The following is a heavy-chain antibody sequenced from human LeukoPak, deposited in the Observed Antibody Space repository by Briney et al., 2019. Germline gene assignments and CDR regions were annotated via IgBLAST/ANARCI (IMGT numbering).Heavy chain of an antibody. CDR2: MNPNRGNT. V-gene: IGHV1-8*01. J-gene: IGHJ5*02. D-gene: IGHD1-20*01. CDR3: ARGGITGNQVDP. Sequence: ASVKVSFKASGYTFTSYDINWVRQATGQGLEWMGWMNPNRGNTGYAQKFQGRVTMTRNTSISRAYMELSSLGSEDTAVYYCARGGITGNQVDPWGQGTLVTVSS. CDR1: GYTFTSYD.